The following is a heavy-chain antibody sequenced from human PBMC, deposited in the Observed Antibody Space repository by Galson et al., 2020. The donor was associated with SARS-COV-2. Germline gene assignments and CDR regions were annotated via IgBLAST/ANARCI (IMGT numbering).Heavy chain of an antibody. Sequence: SQTLSLPCAVYGGSFSDYSWSWIRQPPGRGLEWIGAVNHRGSTSYNPSLESRVRLSLDASKKQFSLKRSSVTAADEGVYYCARGTRDITMIVVGMTAVSCHFDLWGQGSLVTVSS. V-gene: IGHV4-34*01. CDR2: VNHRGST. CDR3: ARGTRDITMIVVGMTAVSCHFDL. CDR1: GGSFSDYS. J-gene: IGHJ4*02. D-gene: IGHD3-22*01.